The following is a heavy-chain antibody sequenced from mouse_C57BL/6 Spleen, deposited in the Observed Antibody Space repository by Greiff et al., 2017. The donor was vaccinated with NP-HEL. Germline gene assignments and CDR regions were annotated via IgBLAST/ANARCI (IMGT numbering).Heavy chain of an antibody. CDR3: ARDYYGSSPFAY. J-gene: IGHJ3*01. CDR2: ISSGRSTI. CDR1: GFTFSDYG. V-gene: IGHV5-17*01. D-gene: IGHD1-1*01. Sequence: EVQLQESGGGLVKPGGSLKLSCAASGFTFSDYGMHWVRHAPETGLEWVAYISSGRSTIYYSDTVKGRFTISRDNAKNTLFLQMTSLRSEDTAMYYCARDYYGSSPFAYWGQGTLVTVSA.